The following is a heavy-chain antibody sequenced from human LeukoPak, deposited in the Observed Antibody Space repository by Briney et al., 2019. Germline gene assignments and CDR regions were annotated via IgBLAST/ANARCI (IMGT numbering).Heavy chain of an antibody. CDR3: SGDTRYAFDI. V-gene: IGHV3-48*02. J-gene: IGHJ3*02. D-gene: IGHD3-3*01. CDR2: INSISNEI. Sequence: PGGSLRLSCAVSGFSFSAYSMNWVRQAPGKGLEWVSYINSISNEIWYADSVKGRFTISIDNAKNSLLLQMNGLRDEDTAVYYCSGDTRYAFDIMGQGTMVTVSS. CDR1: GFSFSAYS.